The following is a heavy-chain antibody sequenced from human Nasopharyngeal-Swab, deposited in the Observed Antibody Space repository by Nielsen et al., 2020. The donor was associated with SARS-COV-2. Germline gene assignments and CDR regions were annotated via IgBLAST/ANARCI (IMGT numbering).Heavy chain of an antibody. V-gene: IGHV3-73*01. CDR2: IRSKGNNYAT. Sequence: ESLKISCAASGFPFSDSAIHWVRQASGKGLEWVGRIRSKGNNYATAYAASVKGRFIIFRDDPTNTAYLQMNSLKTEDTAVYYCTRCGGGCYSGRDYWGQGTLVTVSS. CDR1: GFPFSDSA. CDR3: TRCGGGCYSGRDY. D-gene: IGHD2-21*02. J-gene: IGHJ4*02.